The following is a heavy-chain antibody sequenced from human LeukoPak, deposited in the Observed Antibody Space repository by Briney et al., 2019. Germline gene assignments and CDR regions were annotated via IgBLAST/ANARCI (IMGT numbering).Heavy chain of an antibody. D-gene: IGHD6-13*01. J-gene: IGHJ4*02. CDR3: ARGASGQQLVSGDY. CDR2: INPISGGT. Sequence: ASVKVSCKASGYTFTNYGISWVRQAPGQGLEWMGWINPISGGTNYAQNFQGRVTVTRDTSISTAYMELSRLRSDDTAVYYCARGASGQQLVSGDYWGQGTLVTVSS. CDR1: GYTFTNYG. V-gene: IGHV1-2*02.